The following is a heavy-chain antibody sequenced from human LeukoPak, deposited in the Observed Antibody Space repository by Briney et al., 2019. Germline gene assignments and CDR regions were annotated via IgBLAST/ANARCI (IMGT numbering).Heavy chain of an antibody. CDR1: GFTFSSYA. V-gene: IGHV3-30*04. D-gene: IGHD2-8*02. J-gene: IGHJ6*04. CDR2: ISYDGSNK. Sequence: GGSLRLSCAASGFTFSSYAMHWVRQAPGKGLEGVAVISYDGSNKYYADSVKGRFTISRDNSKNTLYLQMNSLRAEDTAVYYCARDHWSYYYGMDVWGKGTTVTVSA. CDR3: ARDHWSYYYGMDV.